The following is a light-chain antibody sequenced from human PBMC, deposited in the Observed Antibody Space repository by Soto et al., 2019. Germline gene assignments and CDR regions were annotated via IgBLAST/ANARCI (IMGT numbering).Light chain of an antibody. CDR3: SSYKSSYIYV. J-gene: IGLJ1*01. Sequence: QSALTQPASVSGSPGQSITISCTGTSSDVGSYNLVSWYQQHPGKAPKLMIYEGSKRPSGISNSFSGSKSGNTASLTISGLQAEDEADYYCSSYKSSYIYVFGTGTKVTVL. V-gene: IGLV2-14*02. CDR2: EGS. CDR1: SSDVGSYNL.